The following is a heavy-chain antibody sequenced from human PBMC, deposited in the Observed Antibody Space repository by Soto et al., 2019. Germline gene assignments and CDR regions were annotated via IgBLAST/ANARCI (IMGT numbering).Heavy chain of an antibody. D-gene: IGHD6-13*01. Sequence: NPSETLSLTCAVYGGSFSGYYWSWIRQPPGKGLEWIGEINHSGSTNYNPSLKSRVTISVDTSKNQFSLKLSSVTAADTAVYYCASRPIVAAGTFDYWGQGTMGTVSS. CDR3: ASRPIVAAGTFDY. CDR2: INHSGST. J-gene: IGHJ4*02. V-gene: IGHV4-34*01. CDR1: GGSFSGYY.